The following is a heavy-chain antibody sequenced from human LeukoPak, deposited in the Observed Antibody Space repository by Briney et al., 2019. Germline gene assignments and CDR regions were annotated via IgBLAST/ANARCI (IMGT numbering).Heavy chain of an antibody. CDR1: GFTFSNAW. CDR3: ASCSPMVRGAPDY. Sequence: PGGSLRLSCAASGFTFSNAWMSWVRQAPGKGLEWVGRIKSKTDGGTTDYAAPVKGRFSISRDDSKNTLYLQMNSLRAEDTAVYYCASCSPMVRGAPDYWGQGTLVTVSS. CDR2: IKSKTDGGTT. V-gene: IGHV3-15*01. D-gene: IGHD3-10*01. J-gene: IGHJ4*02.